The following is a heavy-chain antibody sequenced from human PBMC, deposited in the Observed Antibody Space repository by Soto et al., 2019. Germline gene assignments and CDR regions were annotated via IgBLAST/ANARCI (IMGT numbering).Heavy chain of an antibody. Sequence: ASVKVSCKASGYTFTSYGISWVRQAPGQGLEWMGWISAYNGNTNYAQKLQGRVTMTTDTSTSTAYMELRSLRAEDTAVYYCARVMDSNPPRYYGMDVWGQGTTVTVSS. CDR2: ISAYNGNT. CDR3: ARVMDSNPPRYYGMDV. D-gene: IGHD2-2*03. CDR1: GYTFTSYG. J-gene: IGHJ6*02. V-gene: IGHV1-18*01.